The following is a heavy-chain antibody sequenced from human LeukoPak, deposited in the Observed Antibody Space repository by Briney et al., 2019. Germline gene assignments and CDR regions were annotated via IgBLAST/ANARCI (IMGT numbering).Heavy chain of an antibody. J-gene: IGHJ1*01. CDR2: IYSGGST. CDR3: ASMYSSL. V-gene: IGHV3-53*04. CDR1: GFTVGSNY. D-gene: IGHD6-13*01. Sequence: GGSLRLSCAASGFTVGSNYMSWVRQAPGKGLEWVSVIYSGGSTYYADSVKGRFTTSRHNSKNTLYLQMNSLRAEDTAVYYCASMYSSLWGQGTLVTVSS.